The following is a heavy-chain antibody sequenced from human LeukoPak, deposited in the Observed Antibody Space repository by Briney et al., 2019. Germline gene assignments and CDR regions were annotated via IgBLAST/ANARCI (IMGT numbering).Heavy chain of an antibody. D-gene: IGHD5-18*01. CDR3: TTLRPYIQPR. J-gene: IGHJ3*01. CDR2: ISSSGSTI. CDR1: GFTFSDYY. V-gene: IGHV3-11*01. Sequence: PGGSLRLSCAASGFTFSDYYMSWIRQAPGKGLEWVSYISSSGSTIYCADSVKGRFTISRDNAKNSLYLQMNSLKTEDTAVYYCTTLRPYIQPRWGQGTMVTVSS.